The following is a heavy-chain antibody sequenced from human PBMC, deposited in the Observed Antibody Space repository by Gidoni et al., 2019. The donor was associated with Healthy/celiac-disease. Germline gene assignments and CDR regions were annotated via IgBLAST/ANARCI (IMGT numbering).Heavy chain of an antibody. Sequence: QVQLVQSGAEVKKPGASVKISCKASGYTSTSYGISWVRQAPGQGLEWMGWSSAYNGNTNYAQKLQGRVTMTTDTSTSTDYMELRSLRSDDTAVYYCASTAVYYYDSSGCYEGVLDPWGQGTLVTVSS. V-gene: IGHV1-18*01. CDR3: ASTAVYYYDSSGCYEGVLDP. D-gene: IGHD3-22*01. CDR2: SSAYNGNT. J-gene: IGHJ5*02. CDR1: GYTSTSYG.